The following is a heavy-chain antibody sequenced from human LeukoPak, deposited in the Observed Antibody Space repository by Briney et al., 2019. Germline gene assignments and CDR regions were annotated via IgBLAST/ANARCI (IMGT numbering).Heavy chain of an antibody. V-gene: IGHV1-69*04. J-gene: IGHJ4*02. Sequence: SVKVSCKASGGTFSSYAISWVRQAPGQGLEWMGRIIPILGIANYAQKFQGRVTITADKSTSTAYMELSSLRSEDTAVYYCARKRGGSYYALDYWGQGTLVTVSS. CDR2: IIPILGIA. CDR1: GGTFSSYA. CDR3: ARKRGGSYYALDY. D-gene: IGHD1-26*01.